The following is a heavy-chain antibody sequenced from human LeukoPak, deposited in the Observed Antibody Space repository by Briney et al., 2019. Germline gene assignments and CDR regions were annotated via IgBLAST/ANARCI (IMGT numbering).Heavy chain of an antibody. CDR1: GGSISSSSYY. J-gene: IGHJ1*01. Sequence: SETLSLTCTVSGGSISSSSYYWSWIRQPAGKGLEWIGRIYTSGSTNYNPSLKSRVTMSVDTSKNQFSLNLSSVTAADTAVYYCASGQTYYYDSSGYKDHPAPPQHWGQGTLVTVSS. D-gene: IGHD3-22*01. V-gene: IGHV4-61*02. CDR3: ASGQTYYYDSSGYKDHPAPPQH. CDR2: IYTSGST.